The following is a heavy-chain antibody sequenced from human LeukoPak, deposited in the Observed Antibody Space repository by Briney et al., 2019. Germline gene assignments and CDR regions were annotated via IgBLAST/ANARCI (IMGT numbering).Heavy chain of an antibody. Sequence: GESLKISCKGSGYSFTTYCVGWVRQMPGNGLEWMGIIYRGDSDTRYSPSFQGQVTISADKSISTAYLQWSSLKASDTAMYYCARHGGIAVAGAFDIWGQGTMVTVSS. V-gene: IGHV5-51*01. J-gene: IGHJ3*02. CDR2: IYRGDSDT. CDR3: ARHGGIAVAGAFDI. D-gene: IGHD6-19*01. CDR1: GYSFTTYC.